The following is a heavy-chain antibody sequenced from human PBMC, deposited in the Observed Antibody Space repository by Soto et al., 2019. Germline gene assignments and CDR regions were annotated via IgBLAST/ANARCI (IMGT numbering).Heavy chain of an antibody. J-gene: IGHJ3*02. CDR1: GGTLSDHG. V-gene: IGHV1-69*06. D-gene: IGHD3-10*01. CDR3: SRGVYGSGNYYTGPSAFDI. CDR2: TIPVFNTA. Sequence: QVQLEQSGAEVKKPGSSVKVSCKASGGTLSDHGVAWLRQAPGQGLEWMGGTIPVFNTAKYAQKFQGRVTVTADKFTNIAYMELSSLRSGDTAFYFCSRGVYGSGNYYTGPSAFDIWGPGTMVIVSS.